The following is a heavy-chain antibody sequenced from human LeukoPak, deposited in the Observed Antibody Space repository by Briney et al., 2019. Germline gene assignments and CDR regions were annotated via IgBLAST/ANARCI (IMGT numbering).Heavy chain of an antibody. J-gene: IGHJ4*02. CDR3: TTYYDFWSGSYAY. D-gene: IGHD3-3*01. CDR1: GFTFSHAW. Sequence: GGSLRLSCATSGFTFSHAWMSWVRQAPGKGLEWVGRIKSKTDGGTTDYAAPVKGRFTISRDDSKNTLYLQMNNLKIEDTAVYYCTTYYDFWSGSYAYWGQGTLVTVSS. CDR2: IKSKTDGGTT. V-gene: IGHV3-15*01.